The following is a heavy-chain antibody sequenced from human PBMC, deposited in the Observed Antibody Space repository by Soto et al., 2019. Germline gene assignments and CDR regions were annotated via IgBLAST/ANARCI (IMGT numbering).Heavy chain of an antibody. J-gene: IGHJ5*02. CDR2: IYYSGST. V-gene: IGHV4-30-4*01. CDR1: GGSISSGDYY. CDR3: ASERPDGSRLDP. Sequence: QVQLQESGPGLVKPSQTLSLTCTVSGGSISSGDYYSSWIRQPPGKGLEWIGYIYYSGSTYYYPSLTSRVTVSVDSSKFQFSLKLRSVPAADTAVYYCASERPDGSRLDPWGQGTLVTVSS. D-gene: IGHD6-13*01.